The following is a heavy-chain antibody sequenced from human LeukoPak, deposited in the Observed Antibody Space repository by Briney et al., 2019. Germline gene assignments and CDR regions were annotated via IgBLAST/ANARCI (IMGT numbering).Heavy chain of an antibody. J-gene: IGHJ6*03. CDR3: ARHKDYYYSYMDV. V-gene: IGHV4-39*01. CDR1: GGSIGSSSYY. Sequence: SETLSLTCTVSGGSIGSSSYYWGWIRQPPGKGLEWIGTLYYSGSTYYNPSLNSRVTISVDTSKNQFSLKLRSVTAADTAVYYCARHKDYYYSYMDVWGKGTTVTISS. CDR2: LYYSGST.